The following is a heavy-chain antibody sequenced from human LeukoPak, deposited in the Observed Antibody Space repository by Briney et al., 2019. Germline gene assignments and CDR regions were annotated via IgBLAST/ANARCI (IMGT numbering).Heavy chain of an antibody. CDR1: GGSISSGDYS. Sequence: SETLSLTCAVSGGSISSGDYSWSWIRQPPGKGLEWIAYIYHSGSTYYNPSLKSRVTISVDKSKNQFSLKLSSVTAADTAVYYCARRLTAAPPGYWGQGTLVTVSS. J-gene: IGHJ4*02. CDR2: IYHSGST. D-gene: IGHD6-13*01. CDR3: ARRLTAAPPGY. V-gene: IGHV4-30-2*01.